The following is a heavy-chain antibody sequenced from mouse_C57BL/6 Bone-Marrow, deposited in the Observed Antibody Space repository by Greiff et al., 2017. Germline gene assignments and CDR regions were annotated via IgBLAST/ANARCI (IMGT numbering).Heavy chain of an antibody. J-gene: IGHJ4*01. CDR2: IYPGDGDT. D-gene: IGHD3-1*01. CDR1: GYAFSSSW. CDR3: ARRATDGDYAMDY. V-gene: IGHV1-82*01. Sequence: VQLQQSGPELEKPGASVKISCKASGYAFSSSWMNWVKQRPGKGLEWIGRIYPGDGDTNYNGKFKGKATLTADKSSSTAYMQLSSLTSEDSAVYFCARRATDGDYAMDYWGQGTSVTVSS.